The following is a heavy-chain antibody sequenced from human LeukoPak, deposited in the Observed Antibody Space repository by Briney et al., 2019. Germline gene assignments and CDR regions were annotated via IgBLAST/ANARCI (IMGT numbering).Heavy chain of an antibody. V-gene: IGHV3-48*03. D-gene: IGHD3-10*01. CDR1: GFTFSSYE. Sequence: GESLKISCAASGFTFSSYEMNWVRQAPGEGLEWVSYISSSGSTKYYADSVRGRFTISRDNAKNSLYLQMNSLRAEDTAVYYCAKDFGEAAFDIWGQGTMVTVSS. CDR2: ISSSGSTK. CDR3: AKDFGEAAFDI. J-gene: IGHJ3*02.